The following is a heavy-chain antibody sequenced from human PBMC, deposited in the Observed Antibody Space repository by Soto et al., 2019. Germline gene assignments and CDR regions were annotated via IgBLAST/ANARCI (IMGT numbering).Heavy chain of an antibody. J-gene: IGHJ4*03. CDR3: ARERVVNYTDYYYDY. CDR1: GFDFYYYN. D-gene: IGHD3-16*02. CDR2: ISGTGIDI. Sequence: GSLRLSCAASGFDFYYYNMNWVRQAPGRVLELFSSISGTGIDIHFAYSVKGRFVISRDNSKPSLYLQMNSLRPEDTAVYYCARERVVNYTDYYYDYWGHGTLVTESS. V-gene: IGHV3-21*01.